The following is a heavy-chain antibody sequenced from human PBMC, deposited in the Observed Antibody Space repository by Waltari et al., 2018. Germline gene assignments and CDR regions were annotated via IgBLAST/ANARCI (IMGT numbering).Heavy chain of an antibody. V-gene: IGHV3-7*01. CDR1: GFTSSSYG. Sequence: EVQLVESGGGLVQPGGSLRLSCAASGFTSSSYGMSWVRQAPGKGLEWVANIKQDGSDKYYVDSVKGRFTISRDNAKNSLYLQMNSLRVEDTAIYYCARLNWDVVMAFDYWGQGTLVTVSS. CDR2: IKQDGSDK. J-gene: IGHJ4*02. CDR3: ARLNWDVVMAFDY. D-gene: IGHD3-22*01.